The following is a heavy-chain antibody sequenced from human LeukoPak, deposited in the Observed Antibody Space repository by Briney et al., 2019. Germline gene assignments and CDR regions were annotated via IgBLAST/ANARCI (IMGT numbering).Heavy chain of an antibody. J-gene: IGHJ5*02. CDR1: GGSFSGYY. CDR3: ARGPPLAYCGGDCYSDWFDP. V-gene: IGHV4-34*01. Sequence: SETLSLTCAVYGGSFSGYYWSWIRQPPGKGLEWIGEINHSGGTKYNPSLKSRVTISVDTSKNQFSLKLSSVTAADTAVYYCARGPPLAYCGGDCYSDWFDPWGQGTLVTVSS. D-gene: IGHD2-21*02. CDR2: INHSGGT.